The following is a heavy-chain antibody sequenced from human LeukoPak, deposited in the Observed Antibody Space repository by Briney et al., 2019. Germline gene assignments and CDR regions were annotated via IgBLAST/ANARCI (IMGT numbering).Heavy chain of an antibody. V-gene: IGHV3-23*01. Sequence: GGSLRLSCAASGFTFTSYAMTWVRQAPGKGLEWVSSISGSGGTTYYADSVKGRFTISRDHPKNTLYLQMNSLRAEDTAVYYCTTEDRDYGDYYYGMDVWGQGTTVSVSS. CDR3: TTEDRDYGDYYYGMDV. CDR1: GFTFTSYA. CDR2: ISGSGGTT. J-gene: IGHJ6*02. D-gene: IGHD4-17*01.